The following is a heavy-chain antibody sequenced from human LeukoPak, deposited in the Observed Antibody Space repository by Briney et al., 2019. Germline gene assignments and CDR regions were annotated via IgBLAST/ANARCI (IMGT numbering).Heavy chain of an antibody. J-gene: IGHJ4*02. V-gene: IGHV1-2*02. Sequence: ASVKVSCKASGYTFTGYYIHWVRQAPGEGLEWMGWINPNTGGTNYAQKFQGRVTMTRDTSISTADMELSRLRSGDTAVYYCARVDRPYSSSVGYWGQGTLVTVSS. CDR2: INPNTGGT. D-gene: IGHD6-19*01. CDR3: ARVDRPYSSSVGY. CDR1: GYTFTGYY.